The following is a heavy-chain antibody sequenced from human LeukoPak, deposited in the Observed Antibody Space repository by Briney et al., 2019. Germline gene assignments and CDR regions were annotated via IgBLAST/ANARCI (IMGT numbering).Heavy chain of an antibody. CDR3: ARGLQENLAWLTAFSAFDI. CDR1: GGTFSSYA. Sequence: SVKVSCKASGGTFSSYAISWVRQAPGQGLEWMGGIIPIFGAANYAQKFQGRVTITADESTSTAYMELSSLRSEDTAVYYCARGLQENLAWLTAFSAFDIWGQGTMVTVSS. J-gene: IGHJ3*02. V-gene: IGHV1-69*13. CDR2: IIPIFGAA. D-gene: IGHD6-19*01.